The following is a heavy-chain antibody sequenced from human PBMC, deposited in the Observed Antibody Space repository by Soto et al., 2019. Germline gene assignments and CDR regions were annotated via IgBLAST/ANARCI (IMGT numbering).Heavy chain of an antibody. CDR1: GFSLTANGVG. V-gene: IGHV2-5*02. CDR3: ATLTGSP. CDR2: VYWDDDK. Sequence: ITLKESGPPLVKPTQTLTLTCSFSGFSLTANGVGVGWVRQPPGLALEWLAMVYWDDDKHYSASLRSRLSITKDTSKSQVVLTMTNMDPVATGTYYCATLTGSPWGQGALVTVSS. D-gene: IGHD3-9*01. J-gene: IGHJ5*02.